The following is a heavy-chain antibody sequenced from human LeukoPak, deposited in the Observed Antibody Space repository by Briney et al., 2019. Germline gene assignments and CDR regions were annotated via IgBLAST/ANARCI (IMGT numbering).Heavy chain of an antibody. D-gene: IGHD1-26*01. Sequence: PGGSLRLSCAASGFTFSSYAMSWVRQAPGKGLEWVSSISSSSSYIYYADSVKGRFTISRDNSKNTLYLQMNSLRAEDTAVYYCARDRGSHKYFDLWGRGTLVTVSS. CDR3: ARDRGSHKYFDL. V-gene: IGHV3-21*01. CDR2: ISSSSSYI. CDR1: GFTFSSYA. J-gene: IGHJ2*01.